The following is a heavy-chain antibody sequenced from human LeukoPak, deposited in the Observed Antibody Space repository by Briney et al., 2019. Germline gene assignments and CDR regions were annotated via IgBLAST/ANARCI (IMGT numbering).Heavy chain of an antibody. V-gene: IGHV4-34*01. D-gene: IGHD3-3*01. CDR2: INDSGST. J-gene: IGHJ4*02. CDR1: GGSISGYS. CDR3: ARPPDFWSGYFVY. Sequence: PSETLSLTCTVSGGSISGYSWTWIRQPPGKGLEWIGEINDSGSTNYNPSLKSRVTISVDTSKNQFSLKLSSVTAADTAMYYCARPPDFWSGYFVYWGQGMLVTVSS.